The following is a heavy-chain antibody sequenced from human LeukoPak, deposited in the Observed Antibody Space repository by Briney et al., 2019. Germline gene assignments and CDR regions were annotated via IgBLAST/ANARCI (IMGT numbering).Heavy chain of an antibody. CDR1: GGSFSGYY. CDR3: ARLGGLTGTTDY. V-gene: IGHV4-34*01. CDR2: INHSGST. J-gene: IGHJ4*02. Sequence: SETLSLTCAVYGGSFSGYYWSWIRQPPGKGLEWIGEINHSGSTSYKSSLKSRVTISIDTSKNQFSLKLSSVTAADTAVYYCARLGGLTGTTDYWGQGTLVTVSS. D-gene: IGHD1-14*01.